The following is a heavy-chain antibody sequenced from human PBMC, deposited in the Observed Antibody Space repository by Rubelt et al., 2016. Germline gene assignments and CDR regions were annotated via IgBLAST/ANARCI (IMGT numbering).Heavy chain of an antibody. CDR2: INPNSGGT. D-gene: IGHD2-21*01. Sequence: QVQLVQSGAEVKKPGASVKVSCKASGYTFTGYYMHWVRQAPGQGLEWMGRINPNSGGTNFAQKFQGRVTMTRATSSRTAYMELSRLRSDDTAVYYCARGHGGEPDGMDVWGQGTTVTVSS. CDR1: GYTFTGYY. J-gene: IGHJ6*02. CDR3: ARGHGGEPDGMDV. V-gene: IGHV1-2*06.